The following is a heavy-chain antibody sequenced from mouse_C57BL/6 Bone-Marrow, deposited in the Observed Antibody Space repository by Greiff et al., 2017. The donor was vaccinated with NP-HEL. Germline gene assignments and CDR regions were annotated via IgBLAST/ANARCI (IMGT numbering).Heavy chain of an antibody. CDR1: GFTFSSYG. V-gene: IGHV5-6*01. J-gene: IGHJ3*01. D-gene: IGHD1-1*01. CDR2: ISSGGSYT. Sequence: VQLQQSGGDLVKPGGSLKLSCAASGFTFSSYGMSWVRQTPDKRLEWVATISSGGSYTYYTDSVKGRFTISRDNAKNTLYLQMSSLKSEDTAMYYCARPYGPWFAYWGQGTLVTVSA. CDR3: ARPYGPWFAY.